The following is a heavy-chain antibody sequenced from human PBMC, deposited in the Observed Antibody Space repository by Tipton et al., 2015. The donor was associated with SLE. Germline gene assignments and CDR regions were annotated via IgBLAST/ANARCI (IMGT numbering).Heavy chain of an antibody. CDR1: GGSISSGDYY. J-gene: IGHJ3*02. Sequence: TLSLTCTVSGGSISSGDYYWSWIRQPPGKGLEWIGEINHSGSTNYNPSLKSRVTISVDTSKNQFSLKLSSVTAADTAVYYCARDSYDSSGYYPDAFDIWGQGTMVTVSS. D-gene: IGHD3-22*01. CDR2: INHSGST. V-gene: IGHV4-61*08. CDR3: ARDSYDSSGYYPDAFDI.